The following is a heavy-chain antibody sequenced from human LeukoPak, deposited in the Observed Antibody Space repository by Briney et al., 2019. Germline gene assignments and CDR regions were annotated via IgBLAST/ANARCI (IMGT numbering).Heavy chain of an antibody. CDR2: IIPIFGTA. CDR1: GGTFSSYA. D-gene: IGHD3-3*01. CDR3: AKDQENYDFWSGYW. V-gene: IGHV1-69*13. Sequence: SVKVSCKASGGTFSSYAISWVRQAPGQGLEWMGGIIPIFGTANYAQEFQGRVTITADESTSTAYMELSSLRSEDTAVYYCAKDQENYDFWSGYWWGQGTLVTVSS. J-gene: IGHJ4*02.